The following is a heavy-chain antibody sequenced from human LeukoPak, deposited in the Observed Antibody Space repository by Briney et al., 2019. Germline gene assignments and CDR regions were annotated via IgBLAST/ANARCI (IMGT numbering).Heavy chain of an antibody. CDR2: INHNGST. D-gene: IGHD5-18*01. V-gene: IGHV4-34*01. CDR1: GGSFSGYY. J-gene: IGHJ4*02. Sequence: PAETLSLTCAVYGGSFSGYYWSWIRQPPGKGLEWIWEINHNGSTKYNPSLTSRVTISVEASKNQFSLKLTSVTAADTAVYYAARWHSYGYGSYIDYWGQGTLVTVSS. CDR3: ARWHSYGYGSYIDY.